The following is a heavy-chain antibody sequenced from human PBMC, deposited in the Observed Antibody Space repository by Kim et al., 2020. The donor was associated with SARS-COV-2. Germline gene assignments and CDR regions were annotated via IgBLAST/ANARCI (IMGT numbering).Heavy chain of an antibody. Sequence: SETLSLTCTVPGGSISSYYWSWIRQPAGKGLEWIGRIYTSGSTNYNPSLKSRVTMSVDTSKNQFSLKLSSVTAADTAVYYCAGIKRITIFGGWFDPWGQGTLVTVSS. J-gene: IGHJ5*02. CDR2: IYTSGST. V-gene: IGHV4-4*07. D-gene: IGHD3-3*01. CDR3: AGIKRITIFGGWFDP. CDR1: GGSISSYY.